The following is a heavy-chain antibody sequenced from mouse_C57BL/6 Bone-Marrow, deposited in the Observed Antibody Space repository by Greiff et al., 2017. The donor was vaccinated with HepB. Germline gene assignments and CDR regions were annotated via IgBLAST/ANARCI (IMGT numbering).Heavy chain of an antibody. J-gene: IGHJ4*01. D-gene: IGHD2-3*01. CDR2: ISDGGSYT. CDR1: GFTFSSYA. V-gene: IGHV5-4*01. Sequence: EVMLVESGGGLVNPGGSLKLSCAASGFTFSSYAMSWVRQTPEKRLEWVATISDGGSYTYYPDNVKGRFTISRDNAKNNLYLQMSHLKSEDTAMYYCARDGDGPYAMDYWGQGTSVTVSS. CDR3: ARDGDGPYAMDY.